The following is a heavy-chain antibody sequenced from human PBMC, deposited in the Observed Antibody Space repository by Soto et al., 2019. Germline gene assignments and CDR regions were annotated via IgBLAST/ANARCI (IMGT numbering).Heavy chain of an antibody. D-gene: IGHD5-12*01. Sequence: QVQLQESGPGLVKPSETLSLTCTVSGGSISSHYWSWIRQPPEKGLEWIGYINYSGSTNYNPSLNSRVTISVDTSKNQFSLKLSSVTAADTAVYYCARRDGYNYKWYFDLWGRGTLVTVSS. CDR1: GGSISSHY. CDR2: INYSGST. CDR3: ARRDGYNYKWYFDL. V-gene: IGHV4-59*11. J-gene: IGHJ2*01.